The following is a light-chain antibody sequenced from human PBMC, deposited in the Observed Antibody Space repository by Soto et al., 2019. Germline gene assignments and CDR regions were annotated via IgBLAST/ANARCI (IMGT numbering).Light chain of an antibody. CDR3: SAYTARSTLV. Sequence: QSALTQPASVSGSPGQSITISCTGTSSDVGGYNYVSWYQQHPGKAPKLMIYEVSNRPSGVSNRFSGSKSGNTASLTISGLQAEDDADYYCSAYTARSTLVFGGGTKVTVL. J-gene: IGLJ3*02. V-gene: IGLV2-14*01. CDR2: EVS. CDR1: SSDVGGYNY.